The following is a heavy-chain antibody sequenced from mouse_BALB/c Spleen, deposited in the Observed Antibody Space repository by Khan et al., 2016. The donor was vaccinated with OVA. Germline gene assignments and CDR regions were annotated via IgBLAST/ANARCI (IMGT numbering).Heavy chain of an antibody. CDR2: IWGDGST. V-gene: IGHV2-6-7*01. J-gene: IGHJ3*01. CDR1: GFSLTGFG. Sequence: QVQLKESGPGLVAPSQSLSITCTVSGFSLTGFGINWVRQPPGKGLEWLGMIWGDGSTDYNSALKSRLSISKDNSKSQVFLKMSSLQTDDTASYYCARELRLGGFAYWGQGTLVTVSA. CDR3: ARELRLGGFAY. D-gene: IGHD1-2*01.